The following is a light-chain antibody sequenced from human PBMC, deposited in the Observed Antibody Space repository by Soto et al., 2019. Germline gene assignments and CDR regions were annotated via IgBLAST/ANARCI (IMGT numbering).Light chain of an antibody. J-gene: IGKJ1*01. V-gene: IGKV3-20*01. Sequence: EIVLTQSPGTLSLSPGERATLSCRASQSVSSSCLAGNQRKPGQAPRLPSEGASSRATGIPDRFSGSASGTEFTRTISRLEPEDFAVYYGQQYGRSPWTFGQGTKVASK. CDR2: GAS. CDR3: QQYGRSPWT. CDR1: QSVSSSC.